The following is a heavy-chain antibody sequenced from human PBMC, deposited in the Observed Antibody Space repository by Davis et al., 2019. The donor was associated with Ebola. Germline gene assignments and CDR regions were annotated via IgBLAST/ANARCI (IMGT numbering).Heavy chain of an antibody. CDR2: INAGNGNT. CDR1: GYTFNSYA. CDR3: ARGERIMITFGGVPPSDY. D-gene: IGHD3-16*01. V-gene: IGHV1-3*01. Sequence: ASVKVSCKASGYTFNSYAMHWVRQAPGQRLEWMGWINAGNGNTKYSQKFQGRVTMTRDTSTSTVYMELSSLRSEDTAVYYCARGERIMITFGGVPPSDYWGQGTLVTVSS. J-gene: IGHJ4*02.